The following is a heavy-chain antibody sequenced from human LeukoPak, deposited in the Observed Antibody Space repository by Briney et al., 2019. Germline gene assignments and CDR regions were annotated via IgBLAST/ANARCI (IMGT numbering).Heavy chain of an antibody. V-gene: IGHV4-39*07. D-gene: IGHD4-23*01. CDR2: IYYSGNT. J-gene: IGHJ4*02. Sequence: SETLSLTCTVAGAPLSGSSYYWGWIRLPPGKGLEWIGSIYYSGNTYYNPSLKSRVTISVDTSKNQFSLRLSSVTAADTAVYYCARLTVAYYFDYWGQGTLVTVSS. CDR1: GAPLSGSSYY. CDR3: ARLTVAYYFDY.